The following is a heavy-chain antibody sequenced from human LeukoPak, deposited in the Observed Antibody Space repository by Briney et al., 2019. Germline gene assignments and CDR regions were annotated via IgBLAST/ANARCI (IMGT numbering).Heavy chain of an antibody. CDR2: TYYRSKWYN. J-gene: IGHJ4*02. Sequence: PSQTLLLTCAISGDSVSSNSAAWNWIRQSPSRGLEWLGRTYYRSKWYNDYAVSVKSRITINRDSSKKQFSLQLNSVTPEDTAVYYCARSRSVAGTEEGFDYWGQGILVTVSS. CDR1: GDSVSSNSAA. CDR3: ARSRSVAGTEEGFDY. V-gene: IGHV6-1*01. D-gene: IGHD6-19*01.